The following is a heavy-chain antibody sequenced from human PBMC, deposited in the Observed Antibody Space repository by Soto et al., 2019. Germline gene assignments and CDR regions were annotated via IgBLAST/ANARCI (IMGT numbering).Heavy chain of an antibody. D-gene: IGHD3-9*01. J-gene: IGHJ6*02. V-gene: IGHV1-24*01. CDR1: GYTLTELS. CDR2: FDPEDGET. Sequence: ASVKVSCKVSGYTLTELSMHWVRQAPGKGLEWMGGFDPEDGETIYAQKFQGRVTMTEDTSTDTAYMELSSLKTEDTAVYYCTTDVTDARYFDWYYYGMDVWGQGTTVTVSS. CDR3: TTDVTDARYFDWYYYGMDV.